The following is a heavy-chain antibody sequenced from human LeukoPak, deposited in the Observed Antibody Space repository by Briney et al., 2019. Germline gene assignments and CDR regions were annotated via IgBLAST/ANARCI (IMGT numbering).Heavy chain of an antibody. J-gene: IGHJ5*02. Sequence: SETLSLTCAVYGGSFSGYYWSWIRQPPGKGLEWIGEINHSGSTNYNPSLKSRVTISVDTSKNQFSLKLSSVTAADTAVYYCARGLGFDPWGQGTLATVSS. CDR1: GGSFSGYY. V-gene: IGHV4-34*01. CDR2: INHSGST. CDR3: ARGLGFDP.